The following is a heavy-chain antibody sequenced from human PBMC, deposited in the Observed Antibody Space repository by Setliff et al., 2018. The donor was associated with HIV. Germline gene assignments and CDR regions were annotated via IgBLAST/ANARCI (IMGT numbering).Heavy chain of an antibody. D-gene: IGHD5-18*01. Sequence: SVKVSCKASGYTFTSYYMHWVRQAPGQGLEWMGGIIPIFGTAKYAQKFQGRVTITTDESISTAYMELSRLRSDDTAVYYCARTLPQYTNLFDYWGQGTLVTVSS. CDR1: GYTFTSYY. J-gene: IGHJ4*02. CDR3: ARTLPQYTNLFDY. V-gene: IGHV1-69*05. CDR2: IIPIFGTA.